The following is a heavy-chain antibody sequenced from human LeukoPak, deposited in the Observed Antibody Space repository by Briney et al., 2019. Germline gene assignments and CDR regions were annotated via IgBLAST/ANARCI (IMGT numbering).Heavy chain of an antibody. CDR3: ARDLQSSSGYYYVVGY. J-gene: IGHJ4*02. Sequence: ASVKVSCKASGYTFTGYYMHWVRQAPGQGLEWMGWINLNSGGTNYAQKFQGRVTMTRDTSISTAYMELSRLGSDDTAVYYCARDLQSSSGYYYVVGYWGQGTLVTVSS. CDR2: INLNSGGT. V-gene: IGHV1-2*02. CDR1: GYTFTGYY. D-gene: IGHD3-22*01.